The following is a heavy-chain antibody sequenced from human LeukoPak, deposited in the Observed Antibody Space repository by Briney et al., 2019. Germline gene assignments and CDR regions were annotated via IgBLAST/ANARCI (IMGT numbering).Heavy chain of an antibody. V-gene: IGHV3-48*03. Sequence: GGSLRLSCAASGFMFRSFEMYWVRQAPGKGLEWVAYISSGATTMYYADSVKGRFTISRDDAKNSLFLQMNSLRAEDTAVYYCALLAVASDFDYWGQGTLSPSPQ. CDR2: ISSGATTM. CDR3: ALLAVASDFDY. D-gene: IGHD6-19*01. CDR1: GFMFRSFE. J-gene: IGHJ4*02.